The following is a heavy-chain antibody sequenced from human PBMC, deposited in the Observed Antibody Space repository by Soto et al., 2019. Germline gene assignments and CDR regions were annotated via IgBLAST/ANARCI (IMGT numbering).Heavy chain of an antibody. Sequence: SETRSLTCTVSGISVSTSDYYWGWVRQPPGKGLDWIGNIYYSGSTFYNPSLRSRVTLSVDTSKNQFSLRLNSVTAADTAVYFCAGFVVPASRNSDFDYWGQGTLVTVSS. J-gene: IGHJ4*02. CDR3: AGFVVPASRNSDFDY. V-gene: IGHV4-39*01. D-gene: IGHD2-15*01. CDR1: GISVSTSDYY. CDR2: IYYSGST.